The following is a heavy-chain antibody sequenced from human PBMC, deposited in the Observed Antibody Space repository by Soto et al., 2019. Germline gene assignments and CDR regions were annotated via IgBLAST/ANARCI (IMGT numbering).Heavy chain of an antibody. CDR3: ATYYDSSGPTFDF. Sequence: PSETLSLTCTVSGGSISSGDHYWSWIRQPPGKGLEWIGYVYYSGTTYSNPSLKSRITISVDTSKNQFSLRLSSVTAADTAVYYCATYYDSSGPTFDFWGQGTL. CDR2: VYYSGTT. CDR1: GGSISSGDHY. D-gene: IGHD3-22*01. J-gene: IGHJ4*02. V-gene: IGHV4-30-4*01.